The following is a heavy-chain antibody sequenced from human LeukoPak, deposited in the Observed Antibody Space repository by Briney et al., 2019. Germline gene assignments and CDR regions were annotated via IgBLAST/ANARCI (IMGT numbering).Heavy chain of an antibody. CDR2: ISGSGGST. D-gene: IGHD6-6*01. Sequence: GGSLRLSCVASRFQFSSYAMSWVRQAPGKGLEWVSVISGSGGSTYYADSVKGRFTISRDNSKNTLYLQMSSLRAEDTAVYYCSALSIAARVRHDYWGQGTLVTVSS. J-gene: IGHJ4*02. V-gene: IGHV3-23*01. CDR3: SALSIAARVRHDY. CDR1: RFQFSSYA.